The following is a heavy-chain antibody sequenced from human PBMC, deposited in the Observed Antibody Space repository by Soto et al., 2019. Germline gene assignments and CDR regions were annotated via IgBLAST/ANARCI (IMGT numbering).Heavy chain of an antibody. J-gene: IGHJ5*02. CDR3: ARGGYCSGGRCSNWFDP. V-gene: IGHV4-34*01. CDR2: INHSGST. CDR1: GGSFSGYY. D-gene: IGHD2-15*01. Sequence: QVQLQQWGAGLLKPSETLSLTCAVYGGSFSGYYWSWIRQPPEKGLEWIGEINHSGSTNYNPSLKSRVTISVDTSKNQFSLKLSSVTAADTAVYYCARGGYCSGGRCSNWFDPWGQGTLVTVSS.